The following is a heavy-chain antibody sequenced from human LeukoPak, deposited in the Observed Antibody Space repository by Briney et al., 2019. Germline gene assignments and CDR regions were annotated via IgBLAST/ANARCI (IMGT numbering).Heavy chain of an antibody. Sequence: SQTLSLTCAISGXSVSTSGFAWNWVRQSPSRGLEWLGRTYYTSKWNTDYAVSVKSRIVVNPDTSKNQFSLQLNSVTSEGTAVYYCARGRASAFDVWGQGTMVTVSS. CDR3: ARGRASAFDV. V-gene: IGHV6-1*01. CDR2: TYYTSKWNT. CDR1: GXSVSTSGFA. D-gene: IGHD6-25*01. J-gene: IGHJ3*01.